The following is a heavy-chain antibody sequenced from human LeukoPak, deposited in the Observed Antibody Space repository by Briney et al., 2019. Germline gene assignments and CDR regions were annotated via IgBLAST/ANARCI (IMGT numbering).Heavy chain of an antibody. J-gene: IGHJ6*03. CDR2: MNPNSGNT. CDR3: ARDGGYCSSTHCYYYYMDV. Sequence: ASVKVSCKASGGTLSSDTINWVRQATGQGREWMGWMNPNSGNTGYAQKFQGRVTITSNTSISTAYKELSSLRSEDTAVYYCARDGGYCSSTHCYYYYMDVWGKGTTVTVSS. D-gene: IGHD2-2*01. CDR1: GGTLSSDT. V-gene: IGHV1-8*03.